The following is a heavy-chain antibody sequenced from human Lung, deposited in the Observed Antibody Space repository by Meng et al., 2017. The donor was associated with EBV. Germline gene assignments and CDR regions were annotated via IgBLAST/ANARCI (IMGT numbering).Heavy chain of an antibody. D-gene: IGHD2-21*01. Sequence: VYVVGSWEGVVPPASSLSSCCAASGFTFSSYGSHWPWQAAGEGVGCVAVISNDGSNKYYADAGKVRFTISSDNSKNTLYLKMNSLRAEDAAVYYCAKDNSAYFDYWGQGTLVTVSS. CDR3: AKDNSAYFDY. J-gene: IGHJ4*02. CDR1: GFTFSSYG. V-gene: IGHV3-30*18. CDR2: ISNDGSNK.